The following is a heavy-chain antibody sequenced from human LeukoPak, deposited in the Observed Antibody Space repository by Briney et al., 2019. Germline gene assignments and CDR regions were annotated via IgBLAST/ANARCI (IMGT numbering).Heavy chain of an antibody. V-gene: IGHV3-30-3*01. D-gene: IGHD6-19*01. Sequence: GGSLRLSCAASGFTFSNYAMHWVRQAPGKGLEWVALISYDGSNKYYPDSVKGRFTISRDNSKNTLYLQMNSLRAEDTAVYYCARGRYNSGWHLFDNWGQGTLVTVSS. J-gene: IGHJ4*02. CDR3: ARGRYNSGWHLFDN. CDR1: GFTFSNYA. CDR2: ISYDGSNK.